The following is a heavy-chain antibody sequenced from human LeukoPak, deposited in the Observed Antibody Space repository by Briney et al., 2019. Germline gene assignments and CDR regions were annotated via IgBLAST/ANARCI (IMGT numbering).Heavy chain of an antibody. CDR2: IYYSGST. Sequence: PETLSLTCTVSGGSISSYYWSWIRQPPGKGLEWIGYIYYSGSTNYNPSLKSRVTISVDTSKNQFSLKLSSVTAADTAVYYCARRDSSGWPGVFDYWGQGTLVTVSS. CDR1: GGSISSYY. D-gene: IGHD6-19*01. V-gene: IGHV4-59*08. CDR3: ARRDSSGWPGVFDY. J-gene: IGHJ4*02.